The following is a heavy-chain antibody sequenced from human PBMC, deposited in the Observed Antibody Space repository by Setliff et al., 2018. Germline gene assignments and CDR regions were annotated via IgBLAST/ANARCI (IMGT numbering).Heavy chain of an antibody. CDR1: GGSISSHY. Sequence: SETLSLTCTVSGGSISSHYWSWIRQPPGKGLEWIGYIYYSGSTNYNPSLKSRVTISVDTSKNQFSLKLSSVTAADTAVYYCARTPVVVTPRNAFDIWGQGTMVTVSS. J-gene: IGHJ3*02. V-gene: IGHV4-59*08. D-gene: IGHD2-21*02. CDR3: ARTPVVVTPRNAFDI. CDR2: IYYSGST.